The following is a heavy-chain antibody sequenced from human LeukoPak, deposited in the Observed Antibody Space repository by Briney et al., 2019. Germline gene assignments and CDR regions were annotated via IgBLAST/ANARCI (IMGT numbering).Heavy chain of an antibody. V-gene: IGHV4-59*01. D-gene: IGHD3-22*01. Sequence: SETLSLACTVSGGSISSYYWSWIRQPPGKGLEWIGYVYHSGSTNYNVSLKSRVTISVDTSKNQFSLRLTSVTAADTAVYYCARDRISITMIDWGQGILVTVPS. J-gene: IGHJ4*02. CDR3: ARDRISITMID. CDR1: GGSISSYY. CDR2: VYHSGST.